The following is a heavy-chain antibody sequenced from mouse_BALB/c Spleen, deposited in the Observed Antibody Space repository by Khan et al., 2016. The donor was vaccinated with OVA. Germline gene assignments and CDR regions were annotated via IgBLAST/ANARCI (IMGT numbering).Heavy chain of an antibody. CDR3: SRFGSSYGTTFVY. V-gene: IGHV1-7*01. CDR2: INPSTGYT. CDR1: GYTFANYW. J-gene: IGHJ2*01. D-gene: IGHD1-1*01. Sequence: QVQLQQSGAELAKPGASVKMSCKATGYTFANYWMHWVKQRPGQGLDWIGYINPSTGYTDYNQKFKDKATLTADKSSSTAYMQLSSLTSEDSAVYYSSRFGSSYGTTFVYWGQGTTLTVSS.